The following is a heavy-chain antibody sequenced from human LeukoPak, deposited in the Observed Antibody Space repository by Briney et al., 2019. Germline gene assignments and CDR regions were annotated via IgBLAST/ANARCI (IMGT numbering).Heavy chain of an antibody. CDR1: GYTFTGYY. V-gene: IGHV1-2*02. D-gene: IGHD1-1*01. CDR2: INPNSGGT. CDR3: ARDPVRTGFFDI. J-gene: IGHJ3*02. Sequence: ASVKVSCKASGYTFTGYYMHWVRQAPGQGLEGMGWINPNSGGTNYAQKFQGRVTMTRDTSISTAYMELRSLRSDDTAVYYCARDPVRTGFFDIWGQGTMVTVSS.